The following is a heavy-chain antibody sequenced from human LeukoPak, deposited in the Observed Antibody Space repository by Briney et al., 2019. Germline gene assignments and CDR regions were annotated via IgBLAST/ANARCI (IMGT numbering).Heavy chain of an antibody. CDR1: GYTFTGYY. Sequence: ASVKVSCKPSGYTFTGYYMHWVRQPPGQGLEWMGWINPNSGGTNYAQKFQGRVTMTRDTSISTAYMELSRLRSDDTAVYYCARGRAIVVVPAAIRVMFGYWGQGTLVTVSS. CDR3: ARGRAIVVVPAAIRVMFGY. D-gene: IGHD2-2*01. V-gene: IGHV1-2*02. J-gene: IGHJ4*02. CDR2: INPNSGGT.